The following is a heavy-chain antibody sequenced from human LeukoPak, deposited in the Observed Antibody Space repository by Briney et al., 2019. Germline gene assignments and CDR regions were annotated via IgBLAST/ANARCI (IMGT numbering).Heavy chain of an antibody. V-gene: IGHV4-31*03. D-gene: IGHD1-26*01. CDR2: IYYSGST. Sequence: SETLSLTCTVSGGSISSGGYYWSWIRQHPGKGLEWIGYIYYSGSTYYNPSLKSRVTISVDTSKNQFSLMLSSVTAADTAVYYCARTEWARMGATVDYWGQGTLVTVSS. J-gene: IGHJ4*02. CDR1: GGSISSGGYY. CDR3: ARTEWARMGATVDY.